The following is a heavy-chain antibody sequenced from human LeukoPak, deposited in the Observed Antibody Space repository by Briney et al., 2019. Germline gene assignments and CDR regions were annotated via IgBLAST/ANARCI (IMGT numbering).Heavy chain of an antibody. D-gene: IGHD2-15*01. Sequence: GSLRLSCAASGFTFSDYYMSWIRQAPGKGLEWVSYISSSGSTTYYADSVKGRFTISRDNAKNSLYLQMNSLRAEDTAVYYCARDIVVVVTAASAFDIWGQGTMVTVSS. CDR2: ISSSGSTT. V-gene: IGHV3-11*01. J-gene: IGHJ3*02. CDR3: ARDIVVVVTAASAFDI. CDR1: GFTFSDYY.